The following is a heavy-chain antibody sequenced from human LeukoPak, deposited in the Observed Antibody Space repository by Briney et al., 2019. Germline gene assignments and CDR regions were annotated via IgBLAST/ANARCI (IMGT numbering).Heavy chain of an antibody. Sequence: PSETLSLTCAVYGGSFSGYYWSWIRQPPGKGLEWIGEINHSGSTNYNPSLKTRVSISLDTSKTHSSLRLRSVAAADTAVYYCARRRKSTDNWGQGSLVTVSS. CDR2: INHSGST. CDR3: ARRRKSTDN. D-gene: IGHD1-14*01. J-gene: IGHJ4*02. V-gene: IGHV4-34*01. CDR1: GGSFSGYY.